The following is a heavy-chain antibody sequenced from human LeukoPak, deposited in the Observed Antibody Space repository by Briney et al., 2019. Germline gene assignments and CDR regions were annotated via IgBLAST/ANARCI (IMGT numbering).Heavy chain of an antibody. D-gene: IGHD1-1*01. J-gene: IGHJ4*02. CDR3: ARGSTGEFDN. CDR2: ISSSSSTI. V-gene: IGHV3-48*04. Sequence: PGGSQRLSFAASGFTFSSYSMNWVRQAPGKGLEWVSYISSSSSTIYYADSVKGRFTISRDNAKNSLYLQMNSLRAEDTAVYYCARGSTGEFDNWGQGTLATVSS. CDR1: GFTFSSYS.